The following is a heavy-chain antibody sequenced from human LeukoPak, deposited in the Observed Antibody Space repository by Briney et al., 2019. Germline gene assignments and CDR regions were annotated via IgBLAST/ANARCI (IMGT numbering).Heavy chain of an antibody. V-gene: IGHV3-23*01. CDR1: GIAFSRYA. D-gene: IGHD2-15*01. CDR2: ISGSGGST. Sequence: GGSLRLSCAASGIAFSRYAFNWVRQAPGKGLEWVSGISGSGGSTHYADSVKGRFTISRDNSKNTLYLEMNSLRVEDTAVYSCAKVALVGYCSSGSSCPLDYWGQGNLVTVSS. J-gene: IGHJ4*02. CDR3: AKVALVGYCSSGSSCPLDY.